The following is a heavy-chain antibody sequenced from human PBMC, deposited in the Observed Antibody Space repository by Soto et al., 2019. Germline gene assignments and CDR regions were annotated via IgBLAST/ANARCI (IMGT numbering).Heavy chain of an antibody. J-gene: IGHJ4*02. V-gene: IGHV4-31*03. CDR2: MFYSGST. D-gene: IGHD5-12*01. CDR3: ARDNGYGHFDS. CDR1: GASISSGRSY. Sequence: SETLSLTCTVSGASISSGRSYWIWIRHHPGKGLEWIGYMFYSGSTYYHPSLKSRVNISADTSKNQFSLRLTSVTPADTAVYYCARDNGYGHFDSWGQGTLVTVSS.